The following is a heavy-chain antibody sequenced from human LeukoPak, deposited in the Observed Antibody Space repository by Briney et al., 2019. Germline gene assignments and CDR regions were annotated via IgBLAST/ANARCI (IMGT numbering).Heavy chain of an antibody. CDR2: ASYYVGKQ. V-gene: IGHV3-23*01. J-gene: IGHJ4*02. Sequence: PGGSLRLSCAASGFTFSDYAVSWVRQAPGKGLGWVSTASYYVGKQYHADFVRGRFTLSRDKSRNTVPPQMSSPGGDGPGLLFIAKSGIGADGAGFLCEYWGQGTLVTVSS. D-gene: IGHD1-1*01. CDR1: GFTFSDYA. CDR3: AKSGIGADGAGFLCEY.